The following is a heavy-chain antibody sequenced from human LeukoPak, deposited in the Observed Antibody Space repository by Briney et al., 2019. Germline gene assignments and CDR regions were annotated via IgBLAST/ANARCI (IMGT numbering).Heavy chain of an antibody. CDR1: GFTFSSYS. Sequence: GGSLRLSCAASGFTFSSYSVNWVRQAPGXXXXWVSSISSSSSYIYYADSVKGRFTISRDNAKNSLYLQMNSLRAEDTAVYYCARVVYYDSSGYYVWGQGTLVTVSS. D-gene: IGHD3-22*01. CDR3: ARVVYYDSSGYYV. V-gene: IGHV3-21*01. J-gene: IGHJ4*02. CDR2: ISSSSSYI.